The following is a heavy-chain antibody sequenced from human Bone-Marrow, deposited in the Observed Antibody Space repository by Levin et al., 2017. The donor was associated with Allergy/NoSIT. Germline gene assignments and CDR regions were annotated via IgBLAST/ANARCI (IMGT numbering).Heavy chain of an antibody. J-gene: IGHJ6*02. D-gene: IGHD6-19*01. CDR3: ARDLPVAGTPPYYYGMDV. CDR2: ISSSSSYI. Sequence: GGSLRLSCAASGFTFSSYSMNWVRQAPGKGLEWVSSISSSSSYIYYADSVKGRFTISRDNAKNSLYLQMNSLRAEDTAVYYCARDLPVAGTPPYYYGMDVWGQGTTVTVSS. CDR1: GFTFSSYS. V-gene: IGHV3-21*01.